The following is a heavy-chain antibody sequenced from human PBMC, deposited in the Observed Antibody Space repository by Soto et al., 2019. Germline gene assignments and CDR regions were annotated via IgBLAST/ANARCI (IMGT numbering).Heavy chain of an antibody. CDR1: GFTFSRFG. Sequence: GGSLRLSCAASGFTFSRFGMHWVRQAPGKGLEWVAVISYPGTDKYYTDSVKGRFTVSRDNFKNTLYLQMDSLRTEDTALYYCVRPRSSSHYYFYYGIGIQHRGTTGSVSS. CDR2: ISYPGTDK. V-gene: IGHV3-30*03. J-gene: IGHJ6*02. D-gene: IGHD6-6*01. CDR3: VRPRSSSHYYFYYGIGI.